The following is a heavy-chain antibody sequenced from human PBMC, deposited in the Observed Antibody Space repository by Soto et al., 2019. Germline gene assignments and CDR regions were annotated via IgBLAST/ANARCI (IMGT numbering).Heavy chain of an antibody. J-gene: IGHJ4*02. CDR1: GYTFTDYY. V-gene: IGHV1-2*04. D-gene: IGHD3-10*01. CDR3: ATQVGGYLQFDY. CDR2: INPKSGGT. Sequence: ASVKVSCKASGYTFTDYYMHWVRQAPGQGLEWMGWINPKSGGTNYAQKFQGWVTMTRDTSISTAYMELNRLMSDDTAVYYCATQVGGYLQFDYWGQGTLVTVSS.